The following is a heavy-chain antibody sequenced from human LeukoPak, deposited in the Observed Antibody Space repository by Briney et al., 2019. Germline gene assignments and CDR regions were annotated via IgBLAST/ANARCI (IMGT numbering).Heavy chain of an antibody. V-gene: IGHV3-53*01. CDR3: ARQHTAWYVDY. J-gene: IGHJ4*02. Sequence: GGSLRLSCAASGFTVSSNYMSWVRQAPGKGLEWVSVIYSGGSTYYADSVKGRFTISRDNSKNTLYLQMNSLRAEDTAVYYCARQHTAWYVDYWGQGILVTVSS. CDR1: GFTVSSNY. CDR2: IYSGGST. D-gene: IGHD2-21*02.